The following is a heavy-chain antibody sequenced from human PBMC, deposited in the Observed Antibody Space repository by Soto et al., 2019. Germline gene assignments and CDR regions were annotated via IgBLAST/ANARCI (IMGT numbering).Heavy chain of an antibody. J-gene: IGHJ4*02. D-gene: IGHD4-17*01. CDR1: GNTVPNYA. Sequence: ASVKVSCKASGNTVPNYAIHWVRQAPGQGLEWMGWISAYNGNTNYAQKLQGRVTMTTDTSTSTAYMELRSLRSDDTAVYYCARRWTTGEIDYWGQGTLVTVSS. CDR3: ARRWTTGEIDY. CDR2: ISAYNGNT. V-gene: IGHV1-18*01.